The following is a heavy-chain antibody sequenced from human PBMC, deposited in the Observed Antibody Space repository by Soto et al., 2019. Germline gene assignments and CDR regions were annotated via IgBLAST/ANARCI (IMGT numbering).Heavy chain of an antibody. V-gene: IGHV1-69*01. CDR2: IIPRLGSP. J-gene: IGHJ6*01. Sequence: QVQLVQSGAEVKKPGSSVKVSCRPSGGSFTMYGSSWVRQAPGQGLDWMGGIIPRLGSPNYAQNFQGRVTITSDESSSKVYMELSSLRIEDTAIYYCPIDGIAAAIVNYYGMEVWGQGTTVAVSS. CDR3: PIDGIAAAIVNYYGMEV. D-gene: IGHD6-13*01. CDR1: GGSFTMYG.